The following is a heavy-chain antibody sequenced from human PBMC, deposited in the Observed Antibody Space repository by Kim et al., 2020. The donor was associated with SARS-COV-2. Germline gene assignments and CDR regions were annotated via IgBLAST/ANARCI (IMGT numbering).Heavy chain of an antibody. J-gene: IGHJ4*02. CDR3: ARFSQYSSGWGGFDY. CDR1: GFTFSSYS. CDR2: ISSSSSYI. D-gene: IGHD6-19*01. V-gene: IGHV3-21*01. Sequence: GGSLRLSCAASGFTFSSYSMNWVRQAPGKGLEWVSSISSSSSYIYYADSVKGRFTISRDNAKNSLYLQMNSLRAEDTAVYYCARFSQYSSGWGGFDYWGQGTLVTVSS.